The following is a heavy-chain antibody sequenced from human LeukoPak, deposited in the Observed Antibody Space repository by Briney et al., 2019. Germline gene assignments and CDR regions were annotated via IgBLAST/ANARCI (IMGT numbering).Heavy chain of an antibody. CDR2: IYTSGST. V-gene: IGHV4-61*02. CDR3: ASSGGYCSSTSCLYYFDY. D-gene: IGHD2-2*03. J-gene: IGHJ4*02. CDR1: GGSISSGSYY. Sequence: SQTLSLTCTVSGGSISSGSYYWSWIRQPAGKGLEWIGRIYTSGSTNYNPSLKSRLTISVDTSKNQFSLKLSSVTAADTAVYYCASSGGYCSSTSCLYYFDYWGQGTLVTVSS.